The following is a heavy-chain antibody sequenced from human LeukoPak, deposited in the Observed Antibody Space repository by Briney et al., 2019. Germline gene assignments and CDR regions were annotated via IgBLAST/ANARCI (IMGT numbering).Heavy chain of an antibody. J-gene: IGHJ4*02. V-gene: IGHV3-30*01. CDR2: ISYDGSNK. CDR3: ARELHEYSSSSLGY. CDR1: GFTFRSYA. D-gene: IGHD6-6*01. Sequence: PGGLLILCCAASGFTFRSYAMHWVRQAPGKGLEWVAVISYDGSNKYYADSVKGRFTISRDNSKNTLYLQMNSLRAEDTAVYYCARELHEYSSSSLGYWGQGTLVTVSS.